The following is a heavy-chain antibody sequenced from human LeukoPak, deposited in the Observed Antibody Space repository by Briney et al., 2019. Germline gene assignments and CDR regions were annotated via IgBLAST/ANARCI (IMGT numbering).Heavy chain of an antibody. V-gene: IGHV3-30-3*01. CDR2: ISYDGSNK. Sequence: GGSLRLSCAASGFTFSSYAMHWVRQTPGKGLEWVAVISYDGSNKYYADSVKGRFTISRDNSKNTLYLQMNSLRAEDTAVYYCAKDRRITGTTGGFDYWGQGTLVTVSS. CDR1: GFTFSSYA. CDR3: AKDRRITGTTGGFDY. D-gene: IGHD1-7*01. J-gene: IGHJ4*02.